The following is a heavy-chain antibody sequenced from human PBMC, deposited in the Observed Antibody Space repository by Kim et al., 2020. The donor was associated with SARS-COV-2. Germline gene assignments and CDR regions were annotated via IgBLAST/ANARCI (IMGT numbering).Heavy chain of an antibody. D-gene: IGHD2-21*02. Sequence: SETLSLTCTVSGGSISSYYWSWIRQPPGKGLEWIGYIYYSGSTNYNPSLKSRVTISVDTSKNQFSLKLSSVTAADTAVYYCARVCGGDCYWDAFDIWGQGTMVTVSS. CDR1: GGSISSYY. CDR2: IYYSGST. CDR3: ARVCGGDCYWDAFDI. V-gene: IGHV4-59*01. J-gene: IGHJ3*02.